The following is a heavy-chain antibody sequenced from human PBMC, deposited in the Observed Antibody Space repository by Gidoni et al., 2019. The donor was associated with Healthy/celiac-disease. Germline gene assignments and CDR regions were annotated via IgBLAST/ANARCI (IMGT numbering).Heavy chain of an antibody. CDR2: FDPEDGET. Sequence: QVQLVQSGAEVKKPGASVRVSCKVSGYPLTELSMHWVRQAPGKGLEWMGGFDPEDGETIYAQKFQGRVTMTEDTSTDTAYMELSSLRSEDTAVDHTTAYLGYSSGWYYFDYWGQGTLVTVSS. J-gene: IGHJ4*02. CDR1: GYPLTELS. V-gene: IGHV1-24*01. CDR3: TAYLGYSSGWYYFDY. D-gene: IGHD6-19*01.